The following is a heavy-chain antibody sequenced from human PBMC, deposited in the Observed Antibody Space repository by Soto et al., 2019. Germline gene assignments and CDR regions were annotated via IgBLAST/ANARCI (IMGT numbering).Heavy chain of an antibody. D-gene: IGHD2-8*01. CDR2: TYYRSKWYN. V-gene: IGHV6-1*01. CDR1: GDSVSSKSAA. Sequence: LTCAISGDSVSSKSAAWNWFRQSPSRGLEWLGRTYYRSKWYNGYAVSVKGRITISPDTSNNQLSLQLNSVTPDDTAVYYCARLIGDSWLDSWGQGTLVTVSS. CDR3: ARLIGDSWLDS. J-gene: IGHJ5*01.